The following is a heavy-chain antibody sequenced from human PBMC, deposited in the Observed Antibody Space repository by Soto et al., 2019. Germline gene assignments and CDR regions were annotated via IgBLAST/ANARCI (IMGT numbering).Heavy chain of an antibody. D-gene: IGHD3-10*01. J-gene: IGHJ6*02. CDR1: GYSFTTYG. CDR3: AREGYYSGSESYSPPRYYGMDV. CDR2: ISDYNGNT. V-gene: IGHV1-18*01. Sequence: QVQLVQSGAEVKKPGASVKVSCKASGYSFTTYGISWVRQAPGQGLEWMGWISDYNGNTNYEKKFQGRVTMTTDTPTRTAYMELKSLRSDDTADYYCAREGYYSGSESYSPPRYYGMDVWGQGTTVTVS.